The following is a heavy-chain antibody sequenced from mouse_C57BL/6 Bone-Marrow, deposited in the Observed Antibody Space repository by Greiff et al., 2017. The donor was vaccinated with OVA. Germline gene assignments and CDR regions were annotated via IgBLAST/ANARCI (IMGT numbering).Heavy chain of an antibody. CDR2: IDPSDSYT. CDR3: ARPIYYGALPY. Sequence: VQLQQPGAELVMPGASVKLSCKASGYTFTSYWMHWVKQRPGQGLEWIGEIDPSDSYTNYNQKFKGKSTLTVDKSSSTAYMQLSSLTSEDSAVYYCARPIYYGALPYWGQGTLVTVSA. J-gene: IGHJ3*01. CDR1: GYTFTSYW. D-gene: IGHD2-13*01. V-gene: IGHV1-69*01.